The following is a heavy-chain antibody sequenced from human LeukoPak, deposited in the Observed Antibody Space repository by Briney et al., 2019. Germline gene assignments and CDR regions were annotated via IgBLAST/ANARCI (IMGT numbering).Heavy chain of an antibody. CDR1: GFTFRSFA. Sequence: GGSLRLSCEASGFTFRSFAMSWVRQAPGKGLEWLSGISASGHYIYQADSVKGRFTISRDNSKNTLYIEINSLRVEDTAVYYCARNGSWGDYQFYFYMDVWGKGTTVTVSS. J-gene: IGHJ6*03. CDR2: ISASGHYI. CDR3: ARNGSWGDYQFYFYMDV. D-gene: IGHD2-2*01. V-gene: IGHV3-23*01.